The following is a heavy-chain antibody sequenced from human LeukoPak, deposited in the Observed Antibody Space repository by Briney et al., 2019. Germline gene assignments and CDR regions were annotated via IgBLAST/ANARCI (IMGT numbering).Heavy chain of an antibody. CDR3: ARENPSGGEKFDI. V-gene: IGHV3-74*01. Sequence: GGSLRLSCAASGFTFSSYWMHWVRQAPGKGLVWVSRINSDGSSTSYADSVKGRFTISRDNAKNTLYLQMYSLRAEDTAVYYCARENPSGGEKFDIWGQGTMVTVSS. CDR2: INSDGSST. CDR1: GFTFSSYW. J-gene: IGHJ3*02. D-gene: IGHD3-10*01.